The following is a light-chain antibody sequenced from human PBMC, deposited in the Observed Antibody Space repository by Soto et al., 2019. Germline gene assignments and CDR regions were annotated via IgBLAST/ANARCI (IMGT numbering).Light chain of an antibody. CDR2: DAS. V-gene: IGKV1-5*01. Sequence: DIQMTQSPSTLSASVGDRVTISCRASQGISSCLAWYQQRPGKAPKLLIYDASTSESGVPSRFSGSGSGTEFTLTISSLQPDDFATYYCQQYHRYSWTFGQGTKVEIK. J-gene: IGKJ1*01. CDR3: QQYHRYSWT. CDR1: QGISSC.